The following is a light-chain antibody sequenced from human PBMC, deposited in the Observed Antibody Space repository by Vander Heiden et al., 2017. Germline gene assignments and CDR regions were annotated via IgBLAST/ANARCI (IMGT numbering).Light chain of an antibody. J-gene: IGKJ1*01. V-gene: IGKV3-15*01. CDR1: QSVSSN. CDR3: KWYNKGLWWT. Sequence: ATLSVVPGERATLSCRASQSVSSNLAWYQQKPGQAPRLLIYGASTRATGIPARFSFKGSEGICTGTVSGVQTCDFAIFICKWYNKGLWWTFGQGTKVEIK. CDR2: GAS.